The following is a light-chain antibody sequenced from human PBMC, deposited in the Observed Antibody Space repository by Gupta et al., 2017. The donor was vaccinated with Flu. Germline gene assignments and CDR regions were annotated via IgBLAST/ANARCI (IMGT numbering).Light chain of an antibody. CDR3: QDSYSIPPEGT. Sequence: DIQMTQSPSSLSASVGDSVTFTCRASRVIARHLNWYQQKPGKPPSLLIYGTINLQRGVPSRFSGRGTRTEFNITISRLQREDLATYYCQDSYSIPPEGTFGQGTRVEI. CDR2: GTI. V-gene: IGKV1-39*01. CDR1: RVIARH. J-gene: IGKJ2*02.